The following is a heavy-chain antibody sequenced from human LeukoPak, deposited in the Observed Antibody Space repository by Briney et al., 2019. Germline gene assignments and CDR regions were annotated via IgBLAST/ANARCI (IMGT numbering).Heavy chain of an antibody. D-gene: IGHD2-2*01. Sequence: SETLSLTCAVYGGSFSGYYWSWIRQPPGKGLEWIGEINHSGSTNYNPSLKSRVTISADTSKNQFSLKLSSVTAADTAVYYCARGGRYCSSTSCYRYNWFDPWGQGTLVTVSS. J-gene: IGHJ5*02. CDR1: GGSFSGYY. V-gene: IGHV4-34*01. CDR3: ARGGRYCSSTSCYRYNWFDP. CDR2: INHSGST.